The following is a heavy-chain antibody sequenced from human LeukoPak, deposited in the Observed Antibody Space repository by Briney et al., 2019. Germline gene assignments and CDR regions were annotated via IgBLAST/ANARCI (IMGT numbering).Heavy chain of an antibody. CDR2: ISSSSSYI. CDR3: ARGSGSYLNY. J-gene: IGHJ4*02. CDR1: GFTFSSYS. Sequence: GGSLRLSCAASGFTFSSYSMNWVRQAPRKGLDWVSSISSSSSYIYYADSVKGRFTISRDNAKKSLYLQMNSLRAEDTAVYYCARGSGSYLNYWGQGTLVTVSS. D-gene: IGHD3-10*01. V-gene: IGHV3-21*01.